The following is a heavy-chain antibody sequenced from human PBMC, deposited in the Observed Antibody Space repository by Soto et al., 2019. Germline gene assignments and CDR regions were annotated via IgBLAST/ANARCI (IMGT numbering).Heavy chain of an antibody. CDR1: GGSISSYY. Sequence: PSETLSLTCTVSGGSISSYYWSWIRQPPGKGLEWIGYIYYSGSTNYNPSLKSRVTISVDTSKNQFSLKLSSVTAADTAVYYCARGTAARPFDYWGRGTLVTVSS. J-gene: IGHJ4*02. V-gene: IGHV4-59*01. CDR2: IYYSGST. D-gene: IGHD6-6*01. CDR3: ARGTAARPFDY.